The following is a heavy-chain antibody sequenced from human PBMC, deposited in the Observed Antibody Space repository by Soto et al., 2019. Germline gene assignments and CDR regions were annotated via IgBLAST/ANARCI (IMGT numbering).Heavy chain of an antibody. J-gene: IGHJ6*02. Sequence: SETLSLTCTVSGGSVSSGSYYWSWIRQPPGKGLEWIGYIYYSGSTNYNPSLKSRVTISVDTSKNQFSLKLSSVTAADTAMYYCARARMTTHRRSNYGMDVWGQGTTVTVSS. CDR1: GGSVSSGSYY. V-gene: IGHV4-61*01. CDR2: IYYSGST. D-gene: IGHD4-17*01. CDR3: ARARMTTHRRSNYGMDV.